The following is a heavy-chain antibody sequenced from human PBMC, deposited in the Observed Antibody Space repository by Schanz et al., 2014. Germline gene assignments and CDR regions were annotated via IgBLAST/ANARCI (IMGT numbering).Heavy chain of an antibody. D-gene: IGHD6-13*01. CDR3: ARDGVDAAAGGTY. V-gene: IGHV1-8*02. J-gene: IGHJ4*02. Sequence: QVQLVQSGTEVKKPGASVKVSCKASGYTFVSYSMHWVRQAPGQGLEWMGWMNPNSGNTGYAQKFQGRVTMTRNTSISTAYMDLRSLRSDDTAVYYCARDGVDAAAGGTYWGQGTLITVSS. CDR1: GYTFVSYS. CDR2: MNPNSGNT.